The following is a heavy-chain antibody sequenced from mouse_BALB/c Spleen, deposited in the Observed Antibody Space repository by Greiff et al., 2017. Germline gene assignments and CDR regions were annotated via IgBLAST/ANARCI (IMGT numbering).Heavy chain of an antibody. J-gene: IGHJ2*01. CDR1: GFTFSSYG. V-gene: IGHV5-6*01. D-gene: IGHD2-1*01. CDR2: ISSGGSYT. Sequence: EVMLVESGGDLVKPGGSLKLSCAASGFTFSSYGMSWVRQTPDKRLEWVATISSGGSYTYYPDSVKGRFTISRDNAKNTLYLQMSSLKSEDTAMYYCARHKYGNPTCDYWGQGTTLTVSS. CDR3: ARHKYGNPTCDY.